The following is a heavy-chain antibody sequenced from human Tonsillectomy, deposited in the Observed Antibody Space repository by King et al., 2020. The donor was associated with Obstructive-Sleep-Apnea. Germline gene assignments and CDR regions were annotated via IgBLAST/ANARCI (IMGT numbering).Heavy chain of an antibody. CDR2: ISCSGGST. J-gene: IGHJ4*02. CDR1: GFTLSSYA. D-gene: IGHD3-22*01. Sequence: VQLVESGGGLVQPGGSLRLSCAASGFTLSSYAMSWVRQAPGKGLEWVSAISCSGGSTYYADSVKGRFTISRDNSKNTLYLQMNSLRAEDTAVYYCAKDRSPGVVVIQIDYWGQGTLVTVSS. V-gene: IGHV3-23*04. CDR3: AKDRSPGVVVIQIDY.